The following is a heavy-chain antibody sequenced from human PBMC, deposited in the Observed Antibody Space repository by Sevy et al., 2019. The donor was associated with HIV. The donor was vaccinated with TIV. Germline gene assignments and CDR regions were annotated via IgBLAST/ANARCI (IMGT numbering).Heavy chain of an antibody. Sequence: GGSLRLSCAASGFTFSSYAMSWVRQAPGKGLERVSAISGSGGSTYYADSVKGRFTISRDNSKNTLYLQMNSLRAEDTAVYYCAKDREGEWKLDYFDYWGQGTLVTVSS. CDR1: GFTFSSYA. D-gene: IGHD2-15*01. CDR2: ISGSGGST. CDR3: AKDREGEWKLDYFDY. V-gene: IGHV3-23*01. J-gene: IGHJ4*02.